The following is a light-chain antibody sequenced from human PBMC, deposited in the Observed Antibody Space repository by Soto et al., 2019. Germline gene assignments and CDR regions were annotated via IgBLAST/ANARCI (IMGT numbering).Light chain of an antibody. CDR1: QSISSY. V-gene: IGKV1-39*01. CDR3: QQSYSTPT. CDR2: AAS. J-gene: IGKJ2*01. Sequence: DIQMTQSPSSLSASVGDRVTITCRASQSISSYLNWYQQKPGKAPKLLIYAASSLQSGVPSRFSGSGSGTVFTLTISRRQPEDFASYYCQQSYSTPTFGQGTKLEIK.